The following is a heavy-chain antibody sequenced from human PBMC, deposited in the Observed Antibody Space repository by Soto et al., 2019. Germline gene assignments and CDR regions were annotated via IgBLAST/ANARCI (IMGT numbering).Heavy chain of an antibody. J-gene: IGHJ4*02. V-gene: IGHV3-33*01. D-gene: IGHD6-6*01. Sequence: GGSLRLSCASSVFTFISYGMHWVRQAPGKGLEWVAVIWYDGSNKYYADSVKGRFTISRDNSKNTLYLQMNSLRAEDTAVYYCARELAARTMGFDYWGQGTLVTVSS. CDR2: IWYDGSNK. CDR3: ARELAARTMGFDY. CDR1: VFTFISYG.